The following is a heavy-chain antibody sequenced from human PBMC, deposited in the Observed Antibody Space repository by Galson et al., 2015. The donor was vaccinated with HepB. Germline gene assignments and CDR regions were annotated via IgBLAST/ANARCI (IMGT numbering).Heavy chain of an antibody. Sequence: LSLTCTVSGGSISSYYWSWIRQPPGKGLEWIGYIYYSGSTNYNPSLKSRVTISVDTSKNQFSLKLSSVTAADTAVYYCARETYALGGGDWFDPWGQGTLVTVSS. CDR1: GGSISSYY. V-gene: IGHV4-59*01. CDR3: ARETYALGGGDWFDP. CDR2: IYYSGST. J-gene: IGHJ5*02. D-gene: IGHD3-16*01.